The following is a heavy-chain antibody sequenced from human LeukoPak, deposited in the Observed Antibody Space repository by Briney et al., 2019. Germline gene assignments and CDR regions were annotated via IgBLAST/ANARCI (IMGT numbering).Heavy chain of an antibody. Sequence: GESLKISCKSSGYSFTSNWIGWVRQMPGKGLEWMGILYPGDSETKYSPSFQGQVTISVDKSISTAYLQWSSLKASDTAMYYCARHGYSSGWYEGYFDYWGQGTLVTVSS. D-gene: IGHD6-19*01. J-gene: IGHJ4*02. CDR3: ARHGYSSGWYEGYFDY. CDR2: LYPGDSET. V-gene: IGHV5-51*01. CDR1: GYSFTSNW.